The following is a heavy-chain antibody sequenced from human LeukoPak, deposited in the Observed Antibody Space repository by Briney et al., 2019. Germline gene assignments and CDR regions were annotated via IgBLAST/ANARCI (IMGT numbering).Heavy chain of an antibody. CDR1: GYVFNRFG. CDR2: VSVYRGYT. V-gene: IGHV1-18*01. D-gene: IGHD6-19*01. Sequence: ASVRVSCKTSGYVFNRFGITWLRQAPGQGLEWMGWVSVYRGYTSHAQKFQDRVIMTTDTSTTTTSMELTNLKADDTAVYYCAREAVSFVAVANDGYFDFWGQGSLVIVSS. CDR3: AREAVSFVAVANDGYFDF. J-gene: IGHJ4*02.